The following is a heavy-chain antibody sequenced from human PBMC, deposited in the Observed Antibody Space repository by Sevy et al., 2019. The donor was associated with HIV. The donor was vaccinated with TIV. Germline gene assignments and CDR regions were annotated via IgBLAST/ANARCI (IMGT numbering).Heavy chain of an antibody. D-gene: IGHD3-10*01. V-gene: IGHV3-48*01. CDR3: ARAQLWFGELLYYFDY. Sequence: GGSLRLSCAASRFTFSSYSMNWVRQAPGKGLEWVSYISSSSSTIYYADSVKGRFTISRDNAKNSLYLQMNSLRAEDTAVYYCARAQLWFGELLYYFDYWGQGTLVTVSS. J-gene: IGHJ4*02. CDR1: RFTFSSYS. CDR2: ISSSSSTI.